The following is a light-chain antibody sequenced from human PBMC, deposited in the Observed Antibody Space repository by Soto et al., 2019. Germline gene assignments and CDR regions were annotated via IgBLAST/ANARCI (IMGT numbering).Light chain of an antibody. J-gene: IGKJ3*01. CDR1: QSGSYW. CDR2: DAS. Sequence: DIHMTQSPSTLSASVGDRVTITCRASQSGSYWSAWYQQKPGKAPKLLIHDASSLESGVPSRFRGGGSGQEFTLTLSGLQPDDFATYYCQQYGFSFGPGTKVEMK. V-gene: IGKV1-5*01. CDR3: QQYGFS.